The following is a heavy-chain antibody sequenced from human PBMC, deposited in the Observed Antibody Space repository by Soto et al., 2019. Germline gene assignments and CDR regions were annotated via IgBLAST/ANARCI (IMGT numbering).Heavy chain of an antibody. J-gene: IGHJ4*02. D-gene: IGHD5-12*01. CDR1: GFTFGSYG. Sequence: PGGSLGLSCAASGFTFGSYGMHWVRQAPGKGLEWVAVISYDGSNKYYADSVKGRFTISRDNSKNTLYLQMNSLRAEDTAVYYCAKDRRSGYERYFDYWGQGTLVTVSS. CDR2: ISYDGSNK. CDR3: AKDRRSGYERYFDY. V-gene: IGHV3-30*18.